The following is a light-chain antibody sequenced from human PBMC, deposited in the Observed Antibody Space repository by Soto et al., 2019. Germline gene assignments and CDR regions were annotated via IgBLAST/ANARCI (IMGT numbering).Light chain of an antibody. CDR1: SSDVGDYNY. CDR3: SSYTISSTLEV. V-gene: IGLV2-14*01. J-gene: IGLJ2*01. CDR2: EVS. Sequence: QSALTQPASVSGSPGQSITISCTGTSSDVGDYNYVSWYQQHPGKAPKLMIYEVSNRPSGVSNRFSGSKSGNTASLTISGLQAEDEADYYCSSYTISSTLEVFGGGTQLTVL.